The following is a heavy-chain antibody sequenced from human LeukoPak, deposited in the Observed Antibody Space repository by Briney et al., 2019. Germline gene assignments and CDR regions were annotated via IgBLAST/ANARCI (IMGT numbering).Heavy chain of an antibody. CDR1: GNSISNYA. V-gene: IGHV1-69*13. J-gene: IGHJ6*02. CDR3: TARACHAGGCSSSFYYYYGLHF. CDR2: IIPIFGTA. D-gene: IGHD3-16*01. Sequence: SVKVSCKASGNSISNYAVSWVRQAPGQGFEWMGGIIPIFGTADYAQKFQGRVTITADQSTSTTYMALSSLKSEDTATYYCTARACHAGGCSSSFYYYYGLHFWGQGTTVSVSS.